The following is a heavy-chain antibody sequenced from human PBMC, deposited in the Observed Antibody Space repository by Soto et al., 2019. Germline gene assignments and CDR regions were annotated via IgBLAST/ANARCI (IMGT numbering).Heavy chain of an antibody. CDR2: MNPNSGNT. CDR3: ARGYDSSGYMDY. J-gene: IGHJ4*02. CDR1: GYTFTSYD. V-gene: IGHV1-8*01. Sequence: ASVKVSCKASGYTFTSYDINWVRQATGQGLEWMGWMNPNSGNTGYAQKFQGRVTMTRNTSISTAYMELSSLRSEDTAVYYCARGYDSSGYMDYWGQGTLVTVYS. D-gene: IGHD3-22*01.